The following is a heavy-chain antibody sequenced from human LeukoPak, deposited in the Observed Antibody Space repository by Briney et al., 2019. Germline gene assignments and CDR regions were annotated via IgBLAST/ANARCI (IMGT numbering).Heavy chain of an antibody. Sequence: SETLSLTCTVSGYSISSGYYWGWIRQPPGKGLEWIGSIYHSGSTYYNPSLKSRVTISVDTSKNQFSLKLSSVTAADTAVYYCARLERRGRYGSGSYPDWGQGTLVTVSS. CDR1: GYSISSGYY. J-gene: IGHJ4*02. CDR2: IYHSGST. D-gene: IGHD3-10*01. V-gene: IGHV4-38-2*02. CDR3: ARLERRGRYGSGSYPD.